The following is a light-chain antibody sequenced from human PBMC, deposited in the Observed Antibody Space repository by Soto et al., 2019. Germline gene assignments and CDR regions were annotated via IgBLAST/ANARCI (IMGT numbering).Light chain of an antibody. J-gene: IGKJ1*01. Sequence: DIVMTQAPATLSVSPGERATLSCLASQSISCNLAWYQQNLGQAPRLLIYRAYTRATGIPARFSGSGSGTEFALTISSLQSEDCALYYCHQYENWPQTVGQGTKVEL. CDR1: QSISCN. CDR3: HQYENWPQT. CDR2: RAY. V-gene: IGKV3-15*01.